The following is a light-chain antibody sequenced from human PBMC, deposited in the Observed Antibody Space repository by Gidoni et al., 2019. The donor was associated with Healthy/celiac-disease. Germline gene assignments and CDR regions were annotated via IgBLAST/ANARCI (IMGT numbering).Light chain of an antibody. J-gene: IGKJ2*01. CDR3: QQRSNWRDT. Sequence: ELVLTQSPATMLLSPGSRATLSCRASQSVSSYLAWYQQKTGQAPRLLIYDASKRATGSPARFSGRGFGTDFTLSISSLEPEEFAVYYCQQRSNWRDTFGQGTKLEIK. CDR1: QSVSSY. V-gene: IGKV3-11*01. CDR2: DAS.